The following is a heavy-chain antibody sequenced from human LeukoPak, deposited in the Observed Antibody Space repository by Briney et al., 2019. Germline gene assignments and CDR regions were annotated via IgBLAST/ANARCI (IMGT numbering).Heavy chain of an antibody. CDR1: GGTFSSYA. CDR2: IIPILGIA. J-gene: IGHJ6*02. Sequence: ASVKVSCKASGGTFSSYAISWVRQAPGQGLEWMGRIIPILGIANYAQKFQGGVTITADKSTSTAYMALSSLRSEDTAVYYCARVAAAGTGYCGMDVWGQGTTVTVSS. D-gene: IGHD6-13*01. V-gene: IGHV1-69*04. CDR3: ARVAAAGTGYCGMDV.